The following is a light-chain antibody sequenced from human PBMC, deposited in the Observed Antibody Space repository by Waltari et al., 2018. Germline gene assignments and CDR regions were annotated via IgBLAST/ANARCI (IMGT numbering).Light chain of an antibody. CDR2: EVS. V-gene: IGLV2-8*01. CDR3: SSYAGSKFWV. CDR1: SSDVGGYNY. Sequence: QSALTQPPSASGSPGQSVTISCTGTSSDVGGYNYVSWFQQRPGKAPKVMIYEVSKRPSGVPDRVSGSKSGHTASLIVSGRQAEDEADYYCSSYAGSKFWVFGGGTKLTVL. J-gene: IGLJ3*02.